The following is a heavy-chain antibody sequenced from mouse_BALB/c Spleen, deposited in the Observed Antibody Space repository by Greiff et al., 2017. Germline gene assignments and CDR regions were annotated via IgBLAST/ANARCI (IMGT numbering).Heavy chain of an antibody. Sequence: EVKVVESGGGLVQPGGSLKLSCAASGFTFSSYTMSWVRQTPEKRLEWVAYISNGGGSTYYPDTVKGRFTISRDNAKNTLYLQMSSLKSEDTAMYYCARNRYGHFDYWGQGTTLTVSS. J-gene: IGHJ2*01. CDR3: ARNRYGHFDY. CDR1: GFTFSSYT. CDR2: ISNGGGST. V-gene: IGHV5-12-2*01. D-gene: IGHD2-14*01.